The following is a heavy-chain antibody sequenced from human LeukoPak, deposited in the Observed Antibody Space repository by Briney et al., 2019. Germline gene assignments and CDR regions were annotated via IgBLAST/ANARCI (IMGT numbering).Heavy chain of an antibody. CDR3: TRGWIQPDY. CDR1: GFTFSTYG. V-gene: IGHV3-23*01. J-gene: IGHJ4*02. Sequence: GGSLRLSCAASGFTFSTYGMSWVRQAPGKGLEWISSISPSGDITYYADSVKGRFAISRDSSKATLYVQMNSLRAGDTAIYFCTRGWIQPDYWGQGTRVTVSS. CDR2: ISPSGDIT. D-gene: IGHD5-18*01.